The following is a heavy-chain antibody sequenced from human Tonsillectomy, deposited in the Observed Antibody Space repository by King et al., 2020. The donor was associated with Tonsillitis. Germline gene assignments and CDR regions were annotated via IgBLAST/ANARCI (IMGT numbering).Heavy chain of an antibody. V-gene: IGHV3-21*01. J-gene: IGHJ2*01. CDR3: ARPAACSGGSCYSDFWYFDL. CDR2: ISSSNYI. D-gene: IGHD2-15*01. CDR1: GFTFSTYI. Sequence: VQLVESGGGLVKPGGSLRLSCAASGFTFSTYIMNWVRQAPGKGLEWVSSISSSNYIYYADSVKGRFTISRDNAKNSLYLQMNSLRAEDTAVYYCARPAACSGGSCYSDFWYFDLWGRGTLVTVSS.